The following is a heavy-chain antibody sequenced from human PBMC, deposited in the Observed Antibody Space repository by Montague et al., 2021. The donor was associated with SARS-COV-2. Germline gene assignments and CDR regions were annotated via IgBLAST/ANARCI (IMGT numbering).Heavy chain of an antibody. CDR1: GGSISTYY. CDR2: IYYSGNT. CDR3: ARGPFSRAAPDY. V-gene: IGHV4-59*01. J-gene: IGHJ4*02. D-gene: IGHD2-15*01. Sequence: SETLSLTCTLSGGSISTYYWNWIRQPPGKGLEWIGYIYYSGNTYYNPSLKSRATISVDTSKNQFSLSLTSVTAADTAVYYCARGPFSRAAPDYWGQGILVTVSS.